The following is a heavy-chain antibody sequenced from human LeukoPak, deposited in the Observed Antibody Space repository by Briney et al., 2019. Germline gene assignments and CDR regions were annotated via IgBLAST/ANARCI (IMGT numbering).Heavy chain of an antibody. CDR1: GGSISSSNYY. V-gene: IGHV4-39*01. D-gene: IGHD3-22*01. Sequence: SETLSLTCTVSGGSISSSNYYWGWIRQPPGKGLEWIGSIYYSGTTYYNPSLKSRVTISVDTSKNQFSMNLSSVTAADTAVYYCARQEYYDTSGYAIDYWGQGTLVTVSS. CDR3: ARQEYYDTSGYAIDY. J-gene: IGHJ4*02. CDR2: IYYSGTT.